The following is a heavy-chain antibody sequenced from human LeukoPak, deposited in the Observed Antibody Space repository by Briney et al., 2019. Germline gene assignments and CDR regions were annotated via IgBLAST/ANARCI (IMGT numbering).Heavy chain of an antibody. J-gene: IGHJ4*02. V-gene: IGHV3-23*01. D-gene: IGHD2-2*01. CDR1: GFTFSSYA. Sequence: GGSLRLSCAASGFTFSSYAMSWVRQAPGKGLEGVSAISGSGGSTYYADSVKGRFTISRDNSKNTLYLQMNSLRAEDTAVYYCAKARAVVPAAEFDYWGQGTLVTVSS. CDR3: AKARAVVPAAEFDY. CDR2: ISGSGGST.